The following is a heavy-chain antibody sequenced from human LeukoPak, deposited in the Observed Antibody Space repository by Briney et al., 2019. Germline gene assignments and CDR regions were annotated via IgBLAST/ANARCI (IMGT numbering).Heavy chain of an antibody. V-gene: IGHV3-33*08. CDR1: GFTFSSYS. CDR3: ATRSPIIAAAWEGYYYYMDV. CDR2: IWYDGSNK. D-gene: IGHD6-13*01. J-gene: IGHJ6*03. Sequence: GGSLRLSCAASGFTFSSYSMNWVRQAPGKGPEWVAVIWYDGSNKYYADSVKGRFTISRDNSKNTLYLQMNSLRAEDTAVYYCATRSPIIAAAWEGYYYYMDVWGKGTTVTVSS.